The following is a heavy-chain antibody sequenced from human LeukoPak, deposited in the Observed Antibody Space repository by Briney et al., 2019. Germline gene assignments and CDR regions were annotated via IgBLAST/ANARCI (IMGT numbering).Heavy chain of an antibody. V-gene: IGHV4-34*01. D-gene: IGHD2-2*01. CDR2: INHSGST. CDR3: ARDSYPAPAARESWFDP. J-gene: IGHJ5*02. CDR1: GGSFSGYY. Sequence: SETLSLTCAVYGGSFSGYYWSWIRQPPGKGLEWIGEINHSGSTNYNPSLKSRVTISVDTSKNQFSLKLSSVTAADTAVYYCARDSYPAPAARESWFDPWGQGTLVTVSS.